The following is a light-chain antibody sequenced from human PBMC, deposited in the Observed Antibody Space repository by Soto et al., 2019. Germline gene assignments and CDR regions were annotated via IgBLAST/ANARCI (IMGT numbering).Light chain of an antibody. CDR3: MQALQTPLT. CDR2: LVS. CDR1: QSLLHSNGYYY. Sequence: DIVMTQSPLSLPVTPGEPASISCRSSQSLLHSNGYYYLDWYLQKPGQSPQLLMYLVSNRSSGVPDRFSGSGSGTDFTLKISRVEAEDVWVYYCMQALQTPLTFGGGTKVEIK. J-gene: IGKJ4*01. V-gene: IGKV2-28*01.